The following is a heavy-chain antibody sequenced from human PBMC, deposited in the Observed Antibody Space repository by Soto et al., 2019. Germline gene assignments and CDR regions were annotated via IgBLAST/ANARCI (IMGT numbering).Heavy chain of an antibody. D-gene: IGHD3-10*01. Sequence: QVQLVQSGAEVKKPGASVNLSCKASGYTFSNYYIHWVRQAPGQGLEWMGIMDPSGGRARNAQRFQDRMRMAGYTSTSRVCMELSSLRSEEPAVYYVARTLILSAMGRVVRDLSGLDVWGQVTTVSVSS. CDR1: GYTFSNYY. J-gene: IGHJ6*02. V-gene: IGHV1-46*01. CDR2: MDPSGGRA. CDR3: ARTLILSAMGRVVRDLSGLDV.